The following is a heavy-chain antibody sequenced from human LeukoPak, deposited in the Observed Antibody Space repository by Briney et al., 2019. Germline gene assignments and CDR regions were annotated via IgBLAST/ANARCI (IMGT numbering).Heavy chain of an antibody. CDR3: ARANALYCSSTSCLFDY. Sequence: ASVKVTCQGSGYTFTGYYLHWVRQPPAQGLEWMAWINPNSGGTNYAQNFHERITMTRDTSISTAYMELSRLRSDDTAIYYCARANALYCSSTSCLFDYWGQGTLVTVSS. J-gene: IGHJ4*02. CDR2: INPNSGGT. D-gene: IGHD2-2*01. V-gene: IGHV1-2*02. CDR1: GYTFTGYY.